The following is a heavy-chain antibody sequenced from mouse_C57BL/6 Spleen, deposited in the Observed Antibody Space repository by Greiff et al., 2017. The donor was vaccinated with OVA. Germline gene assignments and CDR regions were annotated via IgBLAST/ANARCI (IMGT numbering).Heavy chain of an antibody. CDR3: ARGRGCAY. CDR2: ISYDGRN. J-gene: IGHJ3*01. V-gene: IGHV3-6*01. Sequence: EVKLQESGPGLVKPSQSLSLTCSVTGYSITSGYYWNWIRQFPGNKLEWMGYISYDGRNNYNPSLKNRISITRDTSKNQFFLKLNSVTTEDTATYYCARGRGCAYWGQGTLVTVSA. CDR1: GYSITSGYY.